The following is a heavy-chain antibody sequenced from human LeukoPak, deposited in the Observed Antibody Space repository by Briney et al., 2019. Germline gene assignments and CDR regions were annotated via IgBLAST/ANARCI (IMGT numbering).Heavy chain of an antibody. V-gene: IGHV3-21*01. CDR1: GFTFSSYT. CDR2: ITGSSTYI. CDR3: ARDLTVTSTCWFDR. Sequence: GGSLRLSCAVSGFTFSSYTMNWVRQAPGEGLEWVSSITGSSTYIYYADSVKGRFTISRDNAKNSLYLQMNSLRAEDTAVYYCARDLTVTSTCWFDRWGQGTLVTVSS. J-gene: IGHJ5*02. D-gene: IGHD4-11*01.